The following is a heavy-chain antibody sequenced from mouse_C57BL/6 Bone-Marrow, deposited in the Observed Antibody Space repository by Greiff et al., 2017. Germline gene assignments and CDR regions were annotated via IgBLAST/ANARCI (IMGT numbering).Heavy chain of an antibody. V-gene: IGHV1-47*01. CDR3: ARTSTFFYYFDY. Sequence: VKLMESGAELVKPGASVKMSCKASGYTFTTYPIAWMKQNHGQSLEWIGNFHPYNDDTKYNEKFKGKATLTVEKSSNTDYLQLSRLTSDDAAVYYCARTSTFFYYFDYWGQGTTLTVSS. J-gene: IGHJ2*01. CDR2: FHPYNDDT. D-gene: IGHD5-1*01. CDR1: GYTFTTYP.